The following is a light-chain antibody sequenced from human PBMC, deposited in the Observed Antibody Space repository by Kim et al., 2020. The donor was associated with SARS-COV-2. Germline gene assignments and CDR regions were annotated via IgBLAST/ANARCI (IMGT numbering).Light chain of an antibody. Sequence: PRRTVTLTCGSSTRAVTSSHYPYWFQQKPGQAPRTLISHTRNKHSWTPARFSGSLRGGKAALTLSGAQPEDEAEYYCLLSYSGARVFGGGTQLTVL. CDR1: TRAVTSSHY. CDR2: HTR. V-gene: IGLV7-46*01. J-gene: IGLJ3*02. CDR3: LLSYSGARV.